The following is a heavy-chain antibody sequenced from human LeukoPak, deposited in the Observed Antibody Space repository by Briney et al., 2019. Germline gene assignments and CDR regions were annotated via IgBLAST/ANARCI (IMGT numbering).Heavy chain of an antibody. V-gene: IGHV1-69*05. J-gene: IGHJ6*03. CDR2: IIPIFGTA. CDR3: ARGKRQEFGYMDV. CDR1: GGTFSSYA. D-gene: IGHD3-10*01. Sequence: ASVKVSCKASGGTFSSYAISWVRQAPGQGLEWMGGIIPIFGTANYAQKFQGRVTMTRDTSISTAYMELSRLRSDDTAVYYCARGKRQEFGYMDVWGKGTTVTVSS.